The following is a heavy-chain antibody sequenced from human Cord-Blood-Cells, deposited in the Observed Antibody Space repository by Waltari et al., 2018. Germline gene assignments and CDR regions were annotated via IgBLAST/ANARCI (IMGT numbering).Heavy chain of an antibody. Sequence: QVQLQQWGAGLLKPSETLSLTCAVYGGSFSGYYWSWIRQPPGKGLEWIGEINHSGSNNSNPSLKSRVTISVYTSKNQFSLKLSYVTAADTAVYYCARGQSRRAAAGTVPDYWGQGTLVTVSS. D-gene: IGHD6-13*01. CDR3: ARGQSRRAAAGTVPDY. CDR1: GGSFSGYY. CDR2: INHSGSN. V-gene: IGHV4-34*01. J-gene: IGHJ4*02.